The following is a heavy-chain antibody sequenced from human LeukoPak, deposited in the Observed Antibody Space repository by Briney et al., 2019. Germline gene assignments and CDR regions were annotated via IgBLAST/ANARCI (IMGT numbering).Heavy chain of an antibody. J-gene: IGHJ6*02. CDR3: ARSGFGVLYYHGMDV. CDR1: GFTVSSKY. V-gene: IGHV3-66*01. D-gene: IGHD3-10*01. Sequence: PAGSLTLSCAASGFTVSSKYMSWVRQAPGKGLDWVSIIYGADSTYYADSVKGRFTISRDNSKNTLYLQMNSLRAEDTAVYYCARSGFGVLYYHGMDVWGQGTTVTVSS. CDR2: IYGADST.